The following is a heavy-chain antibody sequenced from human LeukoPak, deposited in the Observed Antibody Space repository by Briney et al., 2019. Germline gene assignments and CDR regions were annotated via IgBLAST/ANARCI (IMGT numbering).Heavy chain of an antibody. Sequence: SQTLSLTCTVSGGSISSGDYYWSWIRQPPGKGLEWIGYFYYSGSTYYNPSLKSRVTISVDTSKNQFSLRLSSVTAADTAVYYCARGRLSSAPPGYWFDPWGQGTLVTVSS. CDR1: GGSISSGDYY. CDR2: FYYSGST. CDR3: ARGRLSSAPPGYWFDP. V-gene: IGHV4-30-4*01. D-gene: IGHD3-22*01. J-gene: IGHJ5*02.